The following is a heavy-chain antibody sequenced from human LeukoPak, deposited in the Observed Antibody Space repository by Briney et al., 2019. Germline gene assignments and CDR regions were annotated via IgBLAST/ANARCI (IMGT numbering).Heavy chain of an antibody. Sequence: SQTLSLTXTVSGGSISSGSYYWSWIGQPAGKGLQWIGRIYTSGSTNYNPSLKSRVTISVDTSKNQFSLKLSSVTAADTAVYYCAREGRCSGGSCYTPPIGVDYWGQGTLVTVSS. D-gene: IGHD2-15*01. CDR3: AREGRCSGGSCYTPPIGVDY. CDR2: IYTSGST. J-gene: IGHJ4*02. CDR1: GGSISSGSYY. V-gene: IGHV4-61*02.